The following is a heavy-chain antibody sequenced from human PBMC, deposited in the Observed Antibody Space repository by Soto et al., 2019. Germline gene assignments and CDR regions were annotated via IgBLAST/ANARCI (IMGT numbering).Heavy chain of an antibody. CDR2: IIPIFGTA. Sequence: ASVKVSCKASGGTFSSYAISWVRQAPGQGLEWMGGIIPIFGTANYAQKFQGRVTITADESTSTAYMELSSLRSEDTAVYYCARDRGVATNFDYWGQGTLVTVSS. J-gene: IGHJ4*02. CDR1: GGTFSSYA. V-gene: IGHV1-69*13. D-gene: IGHD5-12*01. CDR3: ARDRGVATNFDY.